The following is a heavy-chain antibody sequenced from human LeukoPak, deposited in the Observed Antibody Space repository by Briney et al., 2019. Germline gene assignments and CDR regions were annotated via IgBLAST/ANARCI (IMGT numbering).Heavy chain of an antibody. CDR2: IYYSGST. D-gene: IGHD5-12*01. V-gene: IGHV4-39*01. J-gene: IGHJ4*02. Sequence: SETLSLTCTVSGGSISSSSYYWGWIRQPPGKGLEWIGSIYYSGSTYYNPSLKSRVTISVDTSKNQFSLKLSSVTAADTAVYYCARQRKWQPYYFDYWGQGTLVTVSS. CDR1: GGSISSSSYY. CDR3: ARQRKWQPYYFDY.